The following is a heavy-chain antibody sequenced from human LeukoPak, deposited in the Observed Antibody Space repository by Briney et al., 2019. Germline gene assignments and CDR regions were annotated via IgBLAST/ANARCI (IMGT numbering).Heavy chain of an antibody. D-gene: IGHD3-22*01. J-gene: IGHJ4*02. CDR2: ISSSSSYI. Sequence: PGGSLRLSCAASGFTFSSYSMNWVRQAPGKGLEWVSSISSSSSYIYYADSVKGRFTISRDNAKNSLYLQMNSLRAEDTAVYYCARSLGPYYDSSGYYYGYWGQGTLVTVSS. V-gene: IGHV3-21*04. CDR3: ARSLGPYYDSSGYYYGY. CDR1: GFTFSSYS.